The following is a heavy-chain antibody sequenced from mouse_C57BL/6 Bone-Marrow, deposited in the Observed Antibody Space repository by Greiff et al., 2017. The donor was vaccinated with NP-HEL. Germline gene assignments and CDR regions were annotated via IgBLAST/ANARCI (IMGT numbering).Heavy chain of an antibody. V-gene: IGHV14-4*01. J-gene: IGHJ3*01. D-gene: IGHD2-5*01. CDR1: GFNIKDDY. CDR3: TTSDNNYQAWFAY. CDR2: IDPENGDT. Sequence: VQLKESGAELVRPGASVKLSCTASGFNIKDDYMHWVKQRPEQGLEWIGWIDPENGDTEYASKFQGKATITADTYSNTAYLQLSSLTSEDTAVYYYTTSDNNYQAWFAYGGQGTRVTVSA.